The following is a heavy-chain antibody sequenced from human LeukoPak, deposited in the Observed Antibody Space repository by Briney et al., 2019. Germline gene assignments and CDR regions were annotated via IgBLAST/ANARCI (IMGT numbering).Heavy chain of an antibody. CDR2: IYYSGST. CDR3: ATLWRLGASTGEAFDI. V-gene: IGHV4-61*01. Sequence: SETLSLTCTVSSGSISSSNYYWSWLRQPPGKGLEWIGYIYYSGSTNYNPSVKSRVTMSVDTSKNQFSLKLNSVTAADTAVYYCATLWRLGASTGEAFDIWGQGTMVTVSS. D-gene: IGHD1-26*01. CDR1: SGSISSSNYY. J-gene: IGHJ3*02.